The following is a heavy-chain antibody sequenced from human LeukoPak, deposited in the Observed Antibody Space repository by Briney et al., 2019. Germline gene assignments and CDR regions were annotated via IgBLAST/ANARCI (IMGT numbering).Heavy chain of an antibody. CDR1: GYTFTNYD. D-gene: IGHD6-19*01. V-gene: IGHV1-8*01. CDR2: MNPNSGNT. CDR3: ARGDAVADTSDFNS. J-gene: IGHJ4*02. Sequence: ASVKVSCKASGYTFTNYDINWVRQATGQGLEWMGWMNPNSGNTGYAQKFQGRVTMTRNTSITTAYMELSSLRSEDTAVYYCARGDAVADTSDFNSWGQGTLVTVSS.